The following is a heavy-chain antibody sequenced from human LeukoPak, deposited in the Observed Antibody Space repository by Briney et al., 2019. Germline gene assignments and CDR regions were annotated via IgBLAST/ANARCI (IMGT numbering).Heavy chain of an antibody. CDR1: GSSINNNF. CDR3: ARHRDYYDT. Sequence: PSETLSLTCTVSGSSINNNFWTWIRQPPGKGLEWFGHIYSTCCANYNPSLKSRVLISGDTSKNQISVKLTSVTAADTAVYFCARHRDYYDTWGHGTLVTVSS. J-gene: IGHJ4*01. D-gene: IGHD3-22*01. V-gene: IGHV4-59*08. CDR2: IYSTCCA.